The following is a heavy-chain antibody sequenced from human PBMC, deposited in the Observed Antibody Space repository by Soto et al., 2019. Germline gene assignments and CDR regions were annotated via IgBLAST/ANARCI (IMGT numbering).Heavy chain of an antibody. CDR1: GGSISSSSYY. CDR3: ARGGVVVAATHRAYTWFDP. J-gene: IGHJ5*02. V-gene: IGHV4-39*01. Sequence: SETLSLTCTVSGGSISSSSYYWGWIRQPPGRGLEWIGSIDDSGSTYYNPSLKSRGTISVDTSKNQFSLKLSYVTAADTAVYYCARGGVVVAATHRAYTWFDPWGQGTLVTVSS. CDR2: IDDSGST. D-gene: IGHD2-15*01.